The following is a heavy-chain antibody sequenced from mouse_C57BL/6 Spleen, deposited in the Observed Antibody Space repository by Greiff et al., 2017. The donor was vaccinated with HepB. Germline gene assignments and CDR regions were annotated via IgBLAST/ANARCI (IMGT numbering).Heavy chain of an antibody. D-gene: IGHD2-4*01. CDR3: ARGRSYDDYDGYFEG. J-gene: IGHJ1*03. V-gene: IGHV3-1*01. CDR2: ISYSGST. CDR1: GSSITLGSD. Sequence: DVQLPASVPCMVPPSPSLSLPCPVPGSSITLGSDCPWLRPFPGNKLEWMGYISYSGSTNYNPSLKRRISITHDTSKNHFFLKLNSVTTEDTDTYDCARGRSYDDYDGYFEGWGTGTTGTVAA.